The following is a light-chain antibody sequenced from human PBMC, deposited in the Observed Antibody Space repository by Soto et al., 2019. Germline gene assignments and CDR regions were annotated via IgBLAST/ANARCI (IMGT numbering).Light chain of an antibody. CDR1: QSFISY. V-gene: IGKV3-11*01. J-gene: IGKJ4*01. CDR3: QQRRKA. Sequence: IVLTQSPATLSFSPFKKATLSCMASQSFISYLSFYQQKPGQAPRLLIYDASNRATGIPARFSGSGSGTDFTLTISSLEHEDFAVYYCQQRRKAFGGGTKVDIK. CDR2: DAS.